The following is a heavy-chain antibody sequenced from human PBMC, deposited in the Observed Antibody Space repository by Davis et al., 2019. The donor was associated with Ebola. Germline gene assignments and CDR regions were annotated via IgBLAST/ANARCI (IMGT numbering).Heavy chain of an antibody. CDR3: ARDPDTSGYYSWFDP. J-gene: IGHJ5*02. D-gene: IGHD6-19*01. CDR2: IWNHGNDW. Sequence: GGSLRLSCAASGFTFDNFWMSWVRQAPGKGLEWVAGIWNHGNDWLYADSVRGRFTISRDNSKNTLYLQMNSLRVEDTAVYYCARDPDTSGYYSWFDPWGQGTLVTVSS. CDR1: GFTFDNFW. V-gene: IGHV3-33*08.